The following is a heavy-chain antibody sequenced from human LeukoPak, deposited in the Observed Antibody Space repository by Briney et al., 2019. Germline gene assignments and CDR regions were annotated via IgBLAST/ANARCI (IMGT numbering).Heavy chain of an antibody. V-gene: IGHV4-4*07. CDR3: ARMAAAGRIDY. D-gene: IGHD6-13*01. CDR2: IYSSGST. CDR1: GGSISSYY. Sequence: SETLSLTCTVSGGSISSYYWSWIRQPAGKGLEWIGHIYSSGSTNYNPSLKSRVTMSVDTTKNQFSLKLSSVTAADTAVYYCARMAAAGRIDYWGQGTLVTVSS. J-gene: IGHJ4*02.